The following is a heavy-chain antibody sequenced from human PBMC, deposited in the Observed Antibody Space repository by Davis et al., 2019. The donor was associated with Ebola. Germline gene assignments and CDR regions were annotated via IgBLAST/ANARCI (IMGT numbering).Heavy chain of an antibody. Sequence: SGPTLVKPTQTLTLTCTFSGFSLSASRMCVSWIRRPPGKALEWLARIDWDDDKFYTASLETRLTISKDTSKNQVVLTMTNMDPVDTATYYCARTSRVASAAMGDSFDYWGQGTLVTVSS. J-gene: IGHJ4*02. D-gene: IGHD2-2*01. CDR3: ARTSRVASAAMGDSFDY. CDR2: IDWDDDK. CDR1: GFSLSASRMC. V-gene: IGHV2-70*17.